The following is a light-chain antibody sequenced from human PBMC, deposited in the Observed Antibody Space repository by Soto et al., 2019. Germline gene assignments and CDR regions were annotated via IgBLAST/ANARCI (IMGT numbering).Light chain of an antibody. J-gene: IGLJ1*01. CDR1: RSDVGGYNY. Sequence: QSVLTQPASVSGSPGQSITLSCTGTRSDVGGYNYVSWYQQHPDKAPKLMIYDVSSRPSGVSNRFSGSKSGNTASLTISGLQAEDEADYYCSSYTSSNTLGVFGTGTKLTVL. CDR3: SSYTSSNTLGV. CDR2: DVS. V-gene: IGLV2-14*03.